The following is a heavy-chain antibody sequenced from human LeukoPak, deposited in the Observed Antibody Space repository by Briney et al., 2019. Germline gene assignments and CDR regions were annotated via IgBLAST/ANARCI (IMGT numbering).Heavy chain of an antibody. CDR2: IKQDGSEI. Sequence: AGGSLRLSCAASGFTFSSYWMSWVRQAPGKGLEWVGNIKQDGSEIYYVDSVKGRFTISRDNAKNSLYLQMNSLRAEDTAVYYCARDNGRQWLVRGTDAFDIWGQGTMVTVSS. CDR1: GFTFSSYW. D-gene: IGHD6-19*01. V-gene: IGHV3-7*01. CDR3: ARDNGRQWLVRGTDAFDI. J-gene: IGHJ3*02.